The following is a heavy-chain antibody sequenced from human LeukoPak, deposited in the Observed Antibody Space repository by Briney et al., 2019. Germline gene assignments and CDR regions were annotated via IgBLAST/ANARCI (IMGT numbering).Heavy chain of an antibody. CDR3: ARELRDYDILTGSFFYYYYYMDV. V-gene: IGHV6-1*01. Sequence: SQTLSLTCVISGDSVSNGSTAWNWIRQSPSRGLEWLGRTYFNSKWYHDYAVSVKSRITINPDTSKNHFSLQLNSMTPEDTAVYYCARELRDYDILTGSFFYYYYYMDVWGKGTTVTISS. J-gene: IGHJ6*03. CDR1: GDSVSNGSTA. D-gene: IGHD3-9*01. CDR2: TYFNSKWYH.